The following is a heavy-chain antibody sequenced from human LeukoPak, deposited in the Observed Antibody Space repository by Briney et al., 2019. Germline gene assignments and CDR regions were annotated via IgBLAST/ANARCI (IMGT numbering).Heavy chain of an antibody. CDR1: GGSISSYY. Sequence: SETLFLTCTVSGGSISSYYWSWIRQPPGKGLEWIGYIYYSGSTNYNPSLKSRVTISVDTSKNQFSLKLSSVTAADTAVYYCAREGGWAMSGDAFDIWGQGTMVTVSS. CDR3: AREGGWAMSGDAFDI. D-gene: IGHD3-10*02. V-gene: IGHV4-59*01. CDR2: IYYSGST. J-gene: IGHJ3*02.